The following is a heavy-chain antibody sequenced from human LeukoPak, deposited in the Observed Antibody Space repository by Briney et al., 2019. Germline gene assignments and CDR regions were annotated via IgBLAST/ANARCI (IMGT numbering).Heavy chain of an antibody. CDR1: GYTLTELS. CDR2: FDPEDGET. V-gene: IGHV1-24*01. J-gene: IGHJ6*02. CDR3: ATDHSTMVRGVSLRYGMDV. D-gene: IGHD3-10*01. Sequence: ASAKVSCKVSGYTLTELSMHWVRQAPGKGLEWMGGFDPEDGETIYAQKFQGRVTMTEDTSTDTAYMELSSLRSEDTAVYYCATDHSTMVRGVSLRYGMDVWGQGTTVTVSS.